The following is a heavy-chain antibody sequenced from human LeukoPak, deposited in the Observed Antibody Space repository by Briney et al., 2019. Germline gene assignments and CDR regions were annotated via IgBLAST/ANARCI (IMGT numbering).Heavy chain of an antibody. CDR3: AREDIVVVPAAIGGYYYYYMDV. J-gene: IGHJ6*03. V-gene: IGHV4-38-2*02. Sequence: SETLSLTCTVSGYSISSGYYWGWIRQPPGKGLEWIGSIYHSGSTYYNPSLKSRVTISVDTSKNQFSLKLSSVTAADTAVYYCAREDIVVVPAAIGGYYYYYMDVWGKGTTVTVSS. CDR2: IYHSGST. CDR1: GYSISSGYY. D-gene: IGHD2-2*02.